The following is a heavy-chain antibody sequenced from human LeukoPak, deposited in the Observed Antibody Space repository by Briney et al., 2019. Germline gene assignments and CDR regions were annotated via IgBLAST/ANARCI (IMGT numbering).Heavy chain of an antibody. V-gene: IGHV4-59*01. CDR1: GGSISSYY. CDR3: ARDQWDYDISGYSHAFDI. J-gene: IGHJ3*02. Sequence: SETLSLTCTVSGGSISSYYWSWIRQPPGKGLEWIGYIYYSGSTNYNPSLKSRVTISVDTSKNQFSLKLSSVTAADTAVYYCARDQWDYDISGYSHAFDIWGQGTMVTVSS. CDR2: IYYSGST. D-gene: IGHD3-22*01.